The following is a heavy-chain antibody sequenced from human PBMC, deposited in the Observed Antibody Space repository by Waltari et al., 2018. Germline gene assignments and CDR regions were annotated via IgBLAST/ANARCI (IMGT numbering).Heavy chain of an antibody. J-gene: IGHJ4*02. V-gene: IGHV1-46*01. CDR2: INPSGGST. Sequence: QVQLVQSGAEVKKPGASVKVSCKASGYTFTSYYMHWVRQAPGQGLEWMGIINPSGGSTSYEQKFQGRVTMTRDTSTSTVYRELSSLRSEDTAVYYCARDDDYIWGSYPVRDYWGQGTLVTVSS. D-gene: IGHD3-16*02. CDR1: GYTFTSYY. CDR3: ARDDDYIWGSYPVRDY.